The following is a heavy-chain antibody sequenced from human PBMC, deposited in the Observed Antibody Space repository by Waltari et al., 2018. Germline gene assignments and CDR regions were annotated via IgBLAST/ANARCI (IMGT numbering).Heavy chain of an antibody. CDR3: AAGTTTKGGMDV. V-gene: IGHV3-33*08. D-gene: IGHD1-1*01. J-gene: IGHJ6*02. CDR2: IWYDGSNK. Sequence: QVQLVESGGGGVQPGRSLRVPGAASGFTFGSYGMHWVRQAPGKGREWVAVIWYDGSNKYYADSVKGRFTISRDNSKNTLYLQMNSLRAEDTAMYYCAAGTTTKGGMDVWGQGTTVTVSS. CDR1: GFTFGSYG.